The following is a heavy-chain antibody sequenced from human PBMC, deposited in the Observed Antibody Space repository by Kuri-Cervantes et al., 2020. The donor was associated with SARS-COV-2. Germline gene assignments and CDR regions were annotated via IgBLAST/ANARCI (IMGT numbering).Heavy chain of an antibody. V-gene: IGHV1-18*04. CDR2: ISGYNGNT. Sequence: ASVKVSCKASGYTFTSYGISWVRQAPGQGLEWMGWISGYNGNTNYAQRLQGRVTMTTDTSTSTADMELMSLRSDDTAVYYCARDHRMITFGGVIDHFDYWGQGTLVTVSS. CDR1: GYTFTSYG. J-gene: IGHJ4*02. CDR3: ARDHRMITFGGVIDHFDY. D-gene: IGHD3-16*02.